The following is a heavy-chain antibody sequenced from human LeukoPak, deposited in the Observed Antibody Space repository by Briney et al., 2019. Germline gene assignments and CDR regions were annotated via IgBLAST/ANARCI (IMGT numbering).Heavy chain of an antibody. CDR1: GFTFSNFA. J-gene: IGHJ4*02. CDR3: VRWDYGDWYFDY. Sequence: PGGSLRLSCAVSGFTFSNFAMSWVRQAPGKGLEWVSVISGRSDSTYYADSVKGRFTISRDNSKNTLYLQMNSLRAEDTAVYYCVRWDYGDWYFDYWGQGTLVTVSS. CDR2: ISGRSDST. D-gene: IGHD4-17*01. V-gene: IGHV3-23*01.